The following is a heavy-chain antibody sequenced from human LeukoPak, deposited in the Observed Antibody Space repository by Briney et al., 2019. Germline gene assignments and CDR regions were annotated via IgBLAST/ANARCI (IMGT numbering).Heavy chain of an antibody. Sequence: SETLSLTCAVYGGSFSGYYWSWIRQPPGKGLEWIGEINHSGSTNYNPSLKSRVTISVDTSKNQFSLKLSSVTAADTAVYYCARVNSYGYWYYFDYWGQGTLVTVSS. CDR3: ARVNSYGYWYYFDY. CDR1: GGSFSGYY. D-gene: IGHD5-18*01. J-gene: IGHJ4*02. CDR2: INHSGST. V-gene: IGHV4-34*01.